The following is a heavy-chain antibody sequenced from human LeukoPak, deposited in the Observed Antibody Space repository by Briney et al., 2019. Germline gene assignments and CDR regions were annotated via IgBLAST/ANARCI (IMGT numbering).Heavy chain of an antibody. D-gene: IGHD2-2*01. CDR2: IYYSGST. Sequence: SSETLSLTCTVSGGSISSYYWSWIRQPPGKGLEWIGYIYYSGSTNYNPSLKSRVTISVDTSKNQFSLKLSSVTAADTAVYYCARLVAHFDYWGQGTLVTVSS. CDR1: GGSISSYY. CDR3: ARLVAHFDY. V-gene: IGHV4-59*08. J-gene: IGHJ4*02.